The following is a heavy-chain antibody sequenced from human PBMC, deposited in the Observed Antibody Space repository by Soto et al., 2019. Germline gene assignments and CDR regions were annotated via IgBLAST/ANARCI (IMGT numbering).Heavy chain of an antibody. D-gene: IGHD3-10*01. V-gene: IGHV4-4*02. J-gene: IGHJ5*02. CDR3: ARVKGSGSYYNWFDP. CDR2: IYHSGST. CDR1: GGSISSSNW. Sequence: SSETLSLTCAVSGGSISSSNWWSWVRQPPGKGLEWIGEIYHSGSTNYNPSLKSRVTISVDKSKKQFSLKLSSVTAADTAVYYCARVKGSGSYYNWFDPWGQGTLVTVSS.